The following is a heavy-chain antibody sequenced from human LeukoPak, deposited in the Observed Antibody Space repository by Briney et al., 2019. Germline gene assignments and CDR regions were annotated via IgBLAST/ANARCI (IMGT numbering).Heavy chain of an antibody. CDR2: IKPDGSEK. V-gene: IGHV3-7*01. CDR3: ARDLLLYSSGSYY. CDR1: GFTFTTYW. Sequence: GGSLRLSCAASGFTFTTYWMTWVRQAPGKGLEWVANIKPDGSEKYYVDSVKGRFTISRDNAKNSVSLQMNSLRAEDTAVYYCARDLLLYSSGSYYWGQGTLVTVSS. D-gene: IGHD3-22*01. J-gene: IGHJ4*02.